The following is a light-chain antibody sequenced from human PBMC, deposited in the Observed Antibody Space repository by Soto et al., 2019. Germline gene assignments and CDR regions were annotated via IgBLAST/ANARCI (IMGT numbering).Light chain of an antibody. Sequence: DIQVTQSPSSLSASVGDRVTITCRASQSINTYLNWYQQKPGKAPKLLIYGASSLQSGVPSRFSGSGSGTDFTLTISSLQPEDFIVYYCQETYSTPRTFGQGTKVDIK. J-gene: IGKJ1*01. CDR2: GAS. CDR3: QETYSTPRT. CDR1: QSINTY. V-gene: IGKV1-39*01.